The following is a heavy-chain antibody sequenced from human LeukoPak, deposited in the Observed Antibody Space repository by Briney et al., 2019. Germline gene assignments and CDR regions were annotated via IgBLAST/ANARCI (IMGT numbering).Heavy chain of an antibody. Sequence: PGGSLRLSCAASGFTFSSYAMSWVRQAPGKGLEWVSAISGSGGSTYYADSVKGRFTISRDNAKNSLYLQMNSLRAEDTAVYYCATHAVTTIPVLAYYYYYYGMDVWGQGTTVTVSS. V-gene: IGHV3-23*01. D-gene: IGHD4-17*01. CDR3: ATHAVTTIPVLAYYYYYYGMDV. J-gene: IGHJ6*02. CDR1: GFTFSSYA. CDR2: ISGSGGST.